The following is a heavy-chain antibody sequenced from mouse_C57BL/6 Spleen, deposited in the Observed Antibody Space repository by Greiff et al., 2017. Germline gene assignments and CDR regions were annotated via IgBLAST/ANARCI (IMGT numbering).Heavy chain of an antibody. CDR3: AKPYYYGTPMDY. CDR1: GYTFTDYN. J-gene: IGHJ4*01. Sequence: VQLQQSGPELVKPGASVKMSCKASGYTFTDYNMHWVKQSHGKSLEWIGYINPNNGGTSYNQKFKGKATLTVNKSSSTAYMERRSLTSEDSAVYYCAKPYYYGTPMDYWGQGTSDTVSS. V-gene: IGHV1-22*01. D-gene: IGHD1-1*01. CDR2: INPNNGGT.